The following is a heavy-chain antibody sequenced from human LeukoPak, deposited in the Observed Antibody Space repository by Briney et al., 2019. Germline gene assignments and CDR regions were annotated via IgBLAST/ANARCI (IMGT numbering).Heavy chain of an antibody. CDR1: GFTFSSYA. D-gene: IGHD6-19*01. CDR2: ISGSGGST. V-gene: IGHV3-23*01. Sequence: GGSLRLSCAASGFTFSSYAMSWVRQAPGKGLEWLSSISGSGGSTYYADSVKGRVTISRDNSKNTLYLQMNRLRAEDTDVYYCAKDPTTMWLDWYFDLWGRGTLVSVSS. J-gene: IGHJ2*01. CDR3: AKDPTTMWLDWYFDL.